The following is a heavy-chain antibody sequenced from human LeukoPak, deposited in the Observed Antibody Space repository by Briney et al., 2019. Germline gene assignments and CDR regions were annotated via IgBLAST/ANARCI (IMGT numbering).Heavy chain of an antibody. CDR1: GASFSSDY. J-gene: IGHJ4*02. D-gene: IGHD3-10*01. Sequence: SAPLSLTCSVSGASFSSDYWNWIRQSPGRGLEWIGYTHYRGDINYNPSLKSRLTMSVDASSNQVSLKLSSVTAADAAVYYCGRNLGSGSDHWGQGTLVTVSS. CDR3: GRNLGSGSDH. CDR2: THYRGDI. V-gene: IGHV4-59*01.